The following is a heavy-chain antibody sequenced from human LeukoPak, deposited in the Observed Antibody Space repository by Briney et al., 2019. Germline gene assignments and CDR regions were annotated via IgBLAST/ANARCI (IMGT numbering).Heavy chain of an antibody. Sequence: GGSLRLSCEASGFTFSNYGMHWVRQAPGKGLEWAAFIRHDGSKIYYADSVKGRFTISRDSSKSTLYLQTNSLRAEDTAVYYRVKSVIPTAYQGTYYMDVWGKGTTVIVSS. J-gene: IGHJ6*03. V-gene: IGHV3-30*02. CDR1: GFTFSNYG. D-gene: IGHD2-2*01. CDR3: VKSVIPTAYQGTYYMDV. CDR2: IRHDGSKI.